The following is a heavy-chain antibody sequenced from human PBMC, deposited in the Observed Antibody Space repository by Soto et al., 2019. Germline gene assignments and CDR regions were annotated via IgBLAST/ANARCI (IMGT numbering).Heavy chain of an antibody. V-gene: IGHV3-66*01. J-gene: IGHJ3*01. CDR1: GFTFSNFE. D-gene: IGHD1-1*01. Sequence: EVQLVESGGNLVQPGGSLRLSCAASGFTFSNFEMHWVRQAPGKGLEWVSGLYDVDGSFYADSVRGRFTTSSDSSKTTVYLQMNDLRPDDTAVYYCATWHERKHAYDVWGQGTTVTVSS. CDR2: LYDVDGS. CDR3: ATWHERKHAYDV.